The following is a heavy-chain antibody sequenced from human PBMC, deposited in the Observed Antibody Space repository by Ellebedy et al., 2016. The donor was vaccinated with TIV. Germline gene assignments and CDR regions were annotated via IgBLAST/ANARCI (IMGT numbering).Heavy chain of an antibody. CDR3: ARDLGFNSRWGENY. CDR1: GGSISRSGYY. D-gene: IGHD6-13*01. Sequence: GSLRLSCTVSGGSISRSGYYWGWIRQPPGKGLEWIGSIYYSGSTYYNPSLKSRVTISVDTSKNQFSLKVSSVTAADTAVYYCARDLGFNSRWGENYWGQGTLVTVSS. CDR2: IYYSGST. J-gene: IGHJ4*02. V-gene: IGHV4-39*07.